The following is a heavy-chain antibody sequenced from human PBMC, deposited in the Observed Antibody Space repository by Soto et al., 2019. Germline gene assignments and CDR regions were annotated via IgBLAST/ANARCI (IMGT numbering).Heavy chain of an antibody. CDR1: GYSFTNYW. D-gene: IGHD5-18*01. V-gene: IGHV5-51*01. CDR3: ARRGYPYIGPAY. Sequence: PGESLKISCQGSGYSFTNYWIAWVRQMPGKGLEWMGIIYPGDSDTRYSPSFQGQVTISVDKSINTAYLQWTSLKASDAAMYFCARRGYPYIGPAYWGQGTLVTVSS. CDR2: IYPGDSDT. J-gene: IGHJ4*02.